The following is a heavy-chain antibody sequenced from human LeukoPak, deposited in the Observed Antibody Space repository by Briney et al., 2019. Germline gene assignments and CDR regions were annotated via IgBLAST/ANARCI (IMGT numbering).Heavy chain of an antibody. D-gene: IGHD5-18*01. J-gene: IGHJ4*02. V-gene: IGHV3-23*01. Sequence: GGSLRLSCTASGLIFSTYAMSWVRQAPGKGLEWVSTISGSADRTYYADSVKGRFTISRDNSKNTLSLQMNSLRAEDAAVYYCAGSSASRGYNHGRFDCWGQGTLVTVSS. CDR3: AGSSASRGYNHGRFDC. CDR1: GLIFSTYA. CDR2: ISGSADRT.